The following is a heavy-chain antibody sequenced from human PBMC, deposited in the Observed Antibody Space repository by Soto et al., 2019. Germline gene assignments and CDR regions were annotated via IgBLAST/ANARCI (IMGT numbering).Heavy chain of an antibody. D-gene: IGHD2-2*01. CDR3: ARAGYCASTSCHSLDY. Sequence: GASVKVSCKASGYSITSYLMYRVRQAPGQRLEWMGWINAGNGDTKFSQRFQGRVTITRDTSASTAYMELSSLRSDDTAVYYCARAGYCASTSCHSLDYWGQGTLVTVSS. CDR1: GYSITSYL. J-gene: IGHJ4*02. CDR2: INAGNGDT. V-gene: IGHV1-3*01.